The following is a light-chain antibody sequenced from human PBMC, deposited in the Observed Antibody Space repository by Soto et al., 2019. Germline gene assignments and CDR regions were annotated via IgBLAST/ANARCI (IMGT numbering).Light chain of an antibody. V-gene: IGLV2-14*01. CDR3: SSNTRSSTLI. CDR2: DVT. J-gene: IGLJ1*01. CDR1: SSDVGFYNY. Sequence: QAVLTQPASVSGSPGQSITISCSGTSSDVGFYNYVSWYQQHPGKAPKLMIYDVTNRPSGVSNRFSGSKSGNTASLTISGLQAEDEADYFCSSNTRSSTLIFGTGTKVTVL.